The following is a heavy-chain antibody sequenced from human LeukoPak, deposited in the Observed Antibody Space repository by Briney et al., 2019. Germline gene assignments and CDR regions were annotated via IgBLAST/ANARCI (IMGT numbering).Heavy chain of an antibody. CDR3: ARESVLGYGDYVGYFDY. CDR2: ISAYNGNT. Sequence: ASVEVSCKASGYTFTSYGISWVRQAPGQGLEWMGWISAYNGNTNYAQKLQGRVTMTTDTSTSTAYMELRSLRSDDTAVYYCARESVLGYGDYVGYFDYWGQGTLVTVSS. J-gene: IGHJ4*02. V-gene: IGHV1-18*01. CDR1: GYTFTSYG. D-gene: IGHD4-17*01.